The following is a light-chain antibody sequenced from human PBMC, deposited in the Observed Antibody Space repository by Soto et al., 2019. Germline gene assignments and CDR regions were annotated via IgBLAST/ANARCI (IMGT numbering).Light chain of an antibody. J-gene: IGKJ4*01. CDR1: HDVSWN. Sequence: DIQMTQSPSSLSASVVDRVNIACQSSHDVSWNLNWFQQKPGEAPKLLLYDASNLERGVPSRFSGSGSGTDCTPTLSSLPPEDVATYSCQQYSSMLSFGRGTEVDLK. CDR2: DAS. CDR3: QQYSSMLS. V-gene: IGKV1-33*01.